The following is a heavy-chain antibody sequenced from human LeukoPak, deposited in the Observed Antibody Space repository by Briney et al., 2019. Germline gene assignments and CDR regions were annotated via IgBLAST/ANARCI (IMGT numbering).Heavy chain of an antibody. V-gene: IGHV4-34*01. Sequence: SETLSLTCAVYGGSFSGYYWSWIRQPPGKGLEWIGEINHSGSTNYNPSLKSRVTISVDTSKNQFPLKLSSVTAADTAVYYCARKTGGYCSSTSCRNWFDPWGQGTLVTVSS. J-gene: IGHJ5*02. CDR3: ARKTGGYCSSTSCRNWFDP. D-gene: IGHD2-2*01. CDR2: INHSGST. CDR1: GGSFSGYY.